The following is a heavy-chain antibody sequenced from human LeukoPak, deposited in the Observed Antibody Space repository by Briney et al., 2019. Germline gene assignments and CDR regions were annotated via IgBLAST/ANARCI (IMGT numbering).Heavy chain of an antibody. V-gene: IGHV4-59*01. CDR2: IYNSGSP. J-gene: IGHJ6*03. CDR3: VRTARSGYPNYYYYMDV. CDR1: GGSISSYY. D-gene: IGHD3-22*01. Sequence: PSETLSLTCTVSGGSISSYYWSWIRQPPGKGLEWIGYIYNSGSPNYNPSLQSRVTISVDTSKNQFSLRLNSVTAADTAVYYCVRTARSGYPNYYYYMDVWGKGTTVTVSS.